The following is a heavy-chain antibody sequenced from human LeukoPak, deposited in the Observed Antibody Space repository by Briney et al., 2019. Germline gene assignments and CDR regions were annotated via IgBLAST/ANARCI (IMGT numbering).Heavy chain of an antibody. CDR2: IKQDGSEK. CDR1: GFTFSSYW. J-gene: IGHJ6*03. V-gene: IGHV3-7*01. Sequence: GGSLRLSCAASGFTFSSYWMSWVRQAPGKGLEWVANIKQDGSEKYYVDSVKGRFTISRDNAKNSLYLQMNSLRAKDTAVYYCARLKWLVGYYYYYYMDVWGKGTTVTVSS. CDR3: ARLKWLVGYYYYYYMDV. D-gene: IGHD6-19*01.